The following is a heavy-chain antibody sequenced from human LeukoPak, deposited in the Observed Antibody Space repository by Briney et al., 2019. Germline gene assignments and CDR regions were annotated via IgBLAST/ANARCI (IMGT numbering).Heavy chain of an antibody. J-gene: IGHJ3*02. Sequence: GGSLRLPCAASGFTFSSFWMTWVRQAPGKGLEWVANIKQDGGEKYYVGSVKGRFTISRDNANNSLYLQMNSLRVEDTAVYYCARSPYCSITSCPVMGAFDIWGQGTMVTVSS. CDR1: GFTFSSFW. CDR3: ARSPYCSITSCPVMGAFDI. V-gene: IGHV3-7*01. CDR2: IKQDGGEK. D-gene: IGHD2-2*01.